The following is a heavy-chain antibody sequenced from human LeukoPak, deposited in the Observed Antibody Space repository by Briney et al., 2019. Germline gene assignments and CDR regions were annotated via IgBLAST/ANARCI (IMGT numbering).Heavy chain of an antibody. J-gene: IGHJ3*02. V-gene: IGHV3-53*04. CDR2: IYPGGST. CDR1: GFTVSSNY. Sequence: GGSLRLSCAASGFTVSSNYMSWVRQAPGKGLAWVSVIYPGGSTYYADSVEGRFTISRHNSENTLDLQMNSLRVEDTAVYYCARGPWAAAGGSIDGLDIWGQGTMVTVSS. D-gene: IGHD6-13*01. CDR3: ARGPWAAAGGSIDGLDI.